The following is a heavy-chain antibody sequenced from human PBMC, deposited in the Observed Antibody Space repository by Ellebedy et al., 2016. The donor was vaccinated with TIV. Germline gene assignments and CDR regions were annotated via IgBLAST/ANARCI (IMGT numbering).Heavy chain of an antibody. CDR1: GYRFTRNW. J-gene: IGHJ4*02. D-gene: IGHD1-26*01. V-gene: IGHV5-51*01. Sequence: GESLKISXKGSGYRFTRNWIGWLRQMPGKGLEWMGIIYPDDSATRYSPSFQGQVTISADKSISTAYLHWSSLKASDTAMYYCASGTTWYYFDYWGQGTLVTVSS. CDR2: IYPDDSAT. CDR3: ASGTTWYYFDY.